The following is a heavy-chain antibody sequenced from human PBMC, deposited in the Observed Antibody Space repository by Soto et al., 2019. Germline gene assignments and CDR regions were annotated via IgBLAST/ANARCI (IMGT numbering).Heavy chain of an antibody. CDR3: ARAGMGGYEYRHYYGMDV. J-gene: IGHJ6*02. V-gene: IGHV4-59*01. Sequence: QVQLQESGPGLVKPSETLSLTCTVSGGSISSYYWSWIRQPPGKGLEWIGYIYYSGSTNYNPSLKSRVTISVDTSKNRLSLKLSSVTAADTAVYYCARAGMGGYEYRHYYGMDVWGQGTTVTVSS. CDR2: IYYSGST. CDR1: GGSISSYY. D-gene: IGHD5-12*01.